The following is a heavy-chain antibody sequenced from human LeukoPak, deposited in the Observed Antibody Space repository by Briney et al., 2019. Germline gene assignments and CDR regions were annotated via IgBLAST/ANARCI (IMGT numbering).Heavy chain of an antibody. J-gene: IGHJ4*01. D-gene: IGHD1-26*01. V-gene: IGHV3-23*01. Sequence: GGSLRLSCAASGFTFSSYAMSWVRQSPGKGLEWLSVLSDSGDTTYYADSVKGRFTISRDNSKNTLYLQMNSLRAEDTAVYYCAKRRGAARSFDYWGQEPWSPSPQ. CDR3: AKRRGAARSFDY. CDR1: GFTFSSYA. CDR2: LSDSGDTT.